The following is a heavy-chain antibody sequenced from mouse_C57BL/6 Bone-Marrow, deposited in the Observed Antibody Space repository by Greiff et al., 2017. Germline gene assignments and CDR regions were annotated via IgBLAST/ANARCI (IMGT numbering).Heavy chain of an antibody. V-gene: IGHV14-4*01. CDR2: IDPENGDT. J-gene: IGHJ3*01. Sequence: EVKRQESGAELVRPGASVKLSCTASGFNIKDDYMHWVKQRPEQGLEWIGWIDPENGDTEYASKFQGKATITVDTSSNTAYLQLSSLTSEDTAVYYCTRIAYWGQGTLVTVSA. CDR1: GFNIKDDY. CDR3: TRIAY.